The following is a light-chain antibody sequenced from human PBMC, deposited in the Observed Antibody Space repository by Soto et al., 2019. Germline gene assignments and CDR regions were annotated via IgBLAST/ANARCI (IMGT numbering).Light chain of an antibody. CDR1: SSDIGRYEF. J-gene: IGLJ3*02. CDR3: TSFTSSSTWV. V-gene: IGLV2-8*01. Sequence: QSVLTQPPSASGSLGQSVTISCTGTSSDIGRYEFVSWYQHHPGKAPKLIIYEVTERPSGVPDRFSGSKSGNTASLTVSGLQADDEADYYCTSFTSSSTWVFGGGTKVTVL. CDR2: EVT.